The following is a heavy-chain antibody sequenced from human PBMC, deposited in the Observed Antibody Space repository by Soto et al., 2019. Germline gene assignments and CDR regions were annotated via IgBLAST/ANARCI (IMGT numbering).Heavy chain of an antibody. J-gene: IGHJ6*02. CDR3: AGGRPGRGIAARLDV. Sequence: QVQLVQSGAEVKKPGASVKVSCKASGYTFTSYDINWVRQATGQGLEWMGWMNPNSGNTGYAQKFQGRVTMTRNTSISTAYMELSSLRSEDPAVYYFAGGRPGRGIAARLDVWGQGTTVTVSS. V-gene: IGHV1-8*01. D-gene: IGHD6-6*01. CDR1: GYTFTSYD. CDR2: MNPNSGNT.